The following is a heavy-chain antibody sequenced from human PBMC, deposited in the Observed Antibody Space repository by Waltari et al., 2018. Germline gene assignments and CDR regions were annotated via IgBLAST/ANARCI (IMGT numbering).Heavy chain of an antibody. CDR2: INPNSGGT. V-gene: IGHV1-2*06. CDR3: ARSYSSSSGGFDP. Sequence: QVQLVQSGAEVKKPGASVKVSCKASGYTFTGYYMPWVRQAPGQGLEWMGRINPNSGGTNYAQKFQGRVTMTRDTSISTAYMELSRLRSDDTAVYYCARSYSSSSGGFDPWGQGTLVTVSS. D-gene: IGHD6-6*01. CDR1: GYTFTGYY. J-gene: IGHJ5*02.